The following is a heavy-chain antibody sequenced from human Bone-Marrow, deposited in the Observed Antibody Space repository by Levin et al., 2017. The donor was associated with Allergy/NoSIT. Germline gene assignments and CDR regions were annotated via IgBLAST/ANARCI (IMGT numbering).Heavy chain of an antibody. J-gene: IGHJ6*02. CDR1: GFTFGDYA. D-gene: IGHD3-3*01. Sequence: PGGSLRLSCAASGFTFGDYAMHWVRQVPGKGLEWVSAISWNTDKIGYTDSVKGRFTISRDNGKNSLYLEMNSLRVEDTALYYCAKDVGLTTFGVDPNYAMDVWGQGTAVTVSS. V-gene: IGHV3-9*01. CDR2: ISWNTDKI. CDR3: AKDVGLTTFGVDPNYAMDV.